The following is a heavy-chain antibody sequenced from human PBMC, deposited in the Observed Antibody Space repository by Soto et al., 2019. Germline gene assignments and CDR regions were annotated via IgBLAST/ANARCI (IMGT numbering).Heavy chain of an antibody. Sequence: QVQLVQSGAEVKKPGSSVRISCAASGATFNDYTFTWVRRAPGQGLEWMGRVIPLLDASNYAEKFQDRVTITADRSTSTVYMELSGLKSEDSAIYYCASGKSQMTQDRMGFYYYMDVWGKETTVTVSS. CDR1: GATFNDYT. CDR2: VIPLLDAS. D-gene: IGHD2-15*01. J-gene: IGHJ6*03. V-gene: IGHV1-69*08. CDR3: ASGKSQMTQDRMGFYYYMDV.